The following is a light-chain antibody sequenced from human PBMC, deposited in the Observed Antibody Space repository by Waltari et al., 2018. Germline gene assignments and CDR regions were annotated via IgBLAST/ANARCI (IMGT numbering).Light chain of an antibody. V-gene: IGLV2-8*01. CDR2: EVS. CDR3: SSFAGSSQML. CDR1: SSAVGGFDY. J-gene: IGLJ2*01. Sequence: QSALTQPPSASGPPGQSVTISCTGTSSAVGGFDYVSWYQQHPGKVPRLRIYEVSKRPSGVPDRFSGSKSGNTASLTVSGLQVEDEADYYCSSFAGSSQMLFGGGTKLTVL.